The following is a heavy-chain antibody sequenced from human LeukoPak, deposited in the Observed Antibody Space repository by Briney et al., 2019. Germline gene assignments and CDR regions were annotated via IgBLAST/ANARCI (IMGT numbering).Heavy chain of an antibody. D-gene: IGHD3-10*01. Sequence: PSETLSLTCTVSGGSISSYYWSWIRQPPGKGLEWIGNIYYSGSTNCNPSLKSRVTISVDTSKNQFSLKLSPVTAADTAVYYCARHGTLLWFGFDSWGQGTLVTVSS. CDR3: ARHGTLLWFGFDS. V-gene: IGHV4-59*08. CDR1: GGSISSYY. J-gene: IGHJ4*02. CDR2: IYYSGST.